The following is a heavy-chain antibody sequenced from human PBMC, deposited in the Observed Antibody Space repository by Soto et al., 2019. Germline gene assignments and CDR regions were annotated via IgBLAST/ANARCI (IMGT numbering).Heavy chain of an antibody. CDR1: GFTFSNAW. Sequence: GGSLRLSCAASGFTFSNAWMSWVRQAPGKGLEWVGRIKSKTDGGTKDYAAPVKGRFTISRDDSKNTLYLQMNSLKTEDTAVYYCTTGVDGGGSSNLYYFDYWGQGTLVTVSS. J-gene: IGHJ4*02. CDR2: IKSKTDGGTK. CDR3: TTGVDGGGSSNLYYFDY. V-gene: IGHV3-15*01. D-gene: IGHD2-15*01.